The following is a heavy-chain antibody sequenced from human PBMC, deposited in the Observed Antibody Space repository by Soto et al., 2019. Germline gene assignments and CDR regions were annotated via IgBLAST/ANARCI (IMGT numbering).Heavy chain of an antibody. CDR1: GGSISSPNW. Sequence: SEILSLTCGVSGGSISSPNWWIWARQSPGKGLEWIGEVFHTGSANYNPSFKSRVSLSLDRSNNQFSLKLTSVTAADTAVYFCAREEICNGVRCSNWFDPWGRGTLVTVSS. V-gene: IGHV4-4*02. CDR2: VFHTGSA. CDR3: AREEICNGVRCSNWFDP. J-gene: IGHJ5*02. D-gene: IGHD2-15*01.